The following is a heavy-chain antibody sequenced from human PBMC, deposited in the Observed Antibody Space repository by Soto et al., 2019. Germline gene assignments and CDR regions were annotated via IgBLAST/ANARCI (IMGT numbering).Heavy chain of an antibody. J-gene: IGHJ5*02. D-gene: IGHD1-7*01. CDR2: IYYSGTT. Sequence: SETLSLTCTVSGGSISSSSYYWDWIRQPPGKGLEWIGNIYYSGTTFYNPSLKSRVTISVDTSKNQFSLQLSSVTAADTAVYYRATSIRGTTVPRRDWFDPWGQGTLVTVSS. CDR3: ATSIRGTTVPRRDWFDP. CDR1: GGSISSSSYY. V-gene: IGHV4-39*01.